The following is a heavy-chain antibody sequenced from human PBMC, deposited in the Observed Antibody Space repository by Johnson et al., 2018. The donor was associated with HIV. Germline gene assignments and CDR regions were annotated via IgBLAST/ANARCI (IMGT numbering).Heavy chain of an antibody. V-gene: IGHV3-30*04. CDR1: GFTFSSYA. D-gene: IGHD1-26*01. CDR2: ISYDGSNK. J-gene: IGHJ3*02. Sequence: QMLLVESGGVVVQPGRSLRLSCAASGFTFSSYAMHWFRQAPGKGLEWVAGISYDGSNKSYADYVKGRFTIARYHSKNPLYPHMNSLRAEATALYYCAKPPHSGSYWAAFDIWGQGTMVTVSS. CDR3: AKPPHSGSYWAAFDI.